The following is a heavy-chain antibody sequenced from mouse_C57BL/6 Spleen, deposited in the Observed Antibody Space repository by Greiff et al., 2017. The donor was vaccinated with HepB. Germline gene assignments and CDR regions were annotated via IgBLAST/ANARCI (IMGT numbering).Heavy chain of an antibody. CDR1: GFTFSSYA. Sequence: EVKLVESGGGLVKPGGSLKLSCAASGFTFSSYAMSWVRQTPEKRLEWVATISDGGSYTYYPDNVKGRVTISRDNAKNNLYLQMSHLKSEDTAMYYCARRGYDGAWFAYWGQGTLVTVSA. D-gene: IGHD2-2*01. CDR3: ARRGYDGAWFAY. J-gene: IGHJ3*01. V-gene: IGHV5-4*03. CDR2: ISDGGSYT.